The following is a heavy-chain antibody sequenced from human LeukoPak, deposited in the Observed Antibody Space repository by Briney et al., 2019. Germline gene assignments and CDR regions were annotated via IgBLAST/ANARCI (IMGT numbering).Heavy chain of an antibody. V-gene: IGHV4-34*01. Sequence: SEALSLTCTVSGGSISSYYWSWIRQPPGKGLEWIGEINHSGSTNYNPSLKSRVTISVDTSKNQFSLKLSSVTAADTAVYYCARGNKYYDFWSGYQSGAFDIWGQGTMVTVSS. D-gene: IGHD3-3*01. CDR1: GGSISSYY. J-gene: IGHJ3*02. CDR2: INHSGST. CDR3: ARGNKYYDFWSGYQSGAFDI.